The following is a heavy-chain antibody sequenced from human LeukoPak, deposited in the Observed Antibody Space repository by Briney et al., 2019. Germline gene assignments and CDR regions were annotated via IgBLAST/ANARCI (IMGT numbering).Heavy chain of an antibody. J-gene: IGHJ4*02. CDR2: ISSSSSDI. CDR1: GFTISNYS. V-gene: IGHV3-21*01. D-gene: IGHD4-17*01. Sequence: GGSLRLSCAASGFTISNYSLNWVRQAPGKGLEWVSSISSSSSDIYYADSVKGRFTISRDNAKNSLYLQMNSLRAEDTAVYYCARLATVTSGDYWGQGTLVTVSS. CDR3: ARLATVTSGDY.